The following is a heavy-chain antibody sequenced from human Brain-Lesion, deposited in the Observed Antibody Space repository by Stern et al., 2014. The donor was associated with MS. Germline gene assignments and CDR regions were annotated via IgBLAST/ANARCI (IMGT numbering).Heavy chain of an antibody. CDR1: GYTLTELS. J-gene: IGHJ4*02. V-gene: IGHV1-24*01. CDR2: FDPEDGET. D-gene: IGHD1-26*01. CDR3: ATLSPGAGGNYCRHFDY. Sequence: VQLVESGAEVKKPGASVKVSCKVSGYTLTELSMHWVRQAPRKGLEWMGGFDPEDGETIYAQKFKGSVTMTEDTSTDTAYMELSSLRSEDTAVYYCATLSPGAGGNYCRHFDYWGQGTLVTVSS.